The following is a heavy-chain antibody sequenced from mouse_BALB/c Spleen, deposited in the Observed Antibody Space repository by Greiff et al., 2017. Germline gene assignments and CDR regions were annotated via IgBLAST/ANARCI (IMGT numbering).Heavy chain of an antibody. V-gene: IGHV1-67*01. Sequence: QVQLQQSGPELVRPGVSVKISCKGSGYTFTDYAMHWVKQSHAKSLEWIGVISTYYGDASYNQKFKGKATMTVDKSSSTAYMELSRLTSEDSAIYYSAREEGNYNYTMYYSGQKTSLTLSS. J-gene: IGHJ4*01. CDR3: AREEGNYNYTMYY. CDR1: GYTFTDYA. CDR2: ISTYYGDA. D-gene: IGHD2-1*01.